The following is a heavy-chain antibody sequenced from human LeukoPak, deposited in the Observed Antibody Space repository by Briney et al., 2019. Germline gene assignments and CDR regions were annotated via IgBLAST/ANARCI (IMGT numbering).Heavy chain of an antibody. D-gene: IGHD4-11*01. CDR1: GFTVSTNF. CDR3: ARTRVDTTTFDYFDY. J-gene: IGHJ4*02. Sequence: GGSLRLSCVVSGFTVSTNFMSWVRQAPGERLEWVSVIYSGGSTYYADSVKGRFTISRDNSKNTLYLQMNSLRVEDTAVYYCARTRVDTTTFDYFDYWGQGTLVTVSS. V-gene: IGHV3-53*01. CDR2: IYSGGST.